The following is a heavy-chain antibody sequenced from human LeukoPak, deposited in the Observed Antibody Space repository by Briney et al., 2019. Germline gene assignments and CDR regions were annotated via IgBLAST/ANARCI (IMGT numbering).Heavy chain of an antibody. Sequence: GGSLRLSCAASGFTFDDYAMHWVRQAPGKGLEWVSGISWNSGSIGYADSVKGRFTISRDNAKNSLYLQMNSLRAEDTALYYCAKDNHYGSGSWTFDYWSQGTLVTVSS. J-gene: IGHJ4*02. CDR3: AKDNHYGSGSWTFDY. CDR2: ISWNSGSI. V-gene: IGHV3-9*01. D-gene: IGHD3-10*01. CDR1: GFTFDDYA.